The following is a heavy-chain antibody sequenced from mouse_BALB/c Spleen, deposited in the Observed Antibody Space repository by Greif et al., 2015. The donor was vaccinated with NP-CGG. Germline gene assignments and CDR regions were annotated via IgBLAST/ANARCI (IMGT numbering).Heavy chain of an antibody. V-gene: IGHV1-80*01. D-gene: IGHD2-1*01. Sequence: QVHVKQSGAELVRPGSSVKISCKASGYAFSSYWMNWVKQRPGQGLEWIGQIYPGDGDTNYNGKFKGKATLTADKSSSTAYMQLSSLTSEDSAVYFCARGTGNYGYFDVWGEGTTVTVSS. J-gene: IGHJ1*01. CDR3: ARGTGNYGYFDV. CDR1: GYAFSSYW. CDR2: IYPGDGDT.